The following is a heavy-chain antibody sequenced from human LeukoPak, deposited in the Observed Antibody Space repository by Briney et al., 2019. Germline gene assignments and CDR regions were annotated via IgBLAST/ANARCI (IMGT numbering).Heavy chain of an antibody. V-gene: IGHV5-51*03. Sequence: GESLKISCKGSGFSFTTYWIAWVRQMPGKGLEWMGIIYPGDSDTRYSPSFQGQVTISADKSITTAYLQWTSLKASDTAMYYCARPAGYSSNWYDYWGQGTLVTVSS. D-gene: IGHD6-13*01. CDR1: GFSFTTYW. CDR3: ARPAGYSSNWYDY. J-gene: IGHJ5*01. CDR2: IYPGDSDT.